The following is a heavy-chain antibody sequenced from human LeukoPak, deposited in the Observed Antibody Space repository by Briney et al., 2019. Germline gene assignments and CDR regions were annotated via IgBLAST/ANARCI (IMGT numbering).Heavy chain of an antibody. V-gene: IGHV4-34*01. D-gene: IGHD3-10*01. CDR1: GGSFSGYY. CDR3: ARATRSMRVRGNAFDI. Sequence: PSETLSLTCAVYGGSFSGYYWSWIRQPPGKGLEWIGEINHSGSTNYNPSLKSRVTISVDMSKNQFSLKLSSVTAAGTAVYYCARATRSMRVRGNAFDIWGQGTMVTVSS. CDR2: INHSGST. J-gene: IGHJ3*02.